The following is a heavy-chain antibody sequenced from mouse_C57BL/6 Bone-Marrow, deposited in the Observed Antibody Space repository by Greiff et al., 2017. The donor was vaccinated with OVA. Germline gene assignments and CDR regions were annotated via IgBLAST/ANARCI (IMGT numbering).Heavy chain of an antibody. J-gene: IGHJ4*01. D-gene: IGHD1-1*01. CDR1: GFTFSSYG. Sequence: DVMLVESGGDLVKPGGSLKLSCAASGFTFSSYGMSWVRQTPDKRLEWVATISSGGSYTYYPDSVQGRFTISRDNAKNTLYLQMSSVKSEDTAMYCCARDYYGSWMDYWGQGTSVTVSS. V-gene: IGHV5-6*02. CDR3: ARDYYGSWMDY. CDR2: ISSGGSYT.